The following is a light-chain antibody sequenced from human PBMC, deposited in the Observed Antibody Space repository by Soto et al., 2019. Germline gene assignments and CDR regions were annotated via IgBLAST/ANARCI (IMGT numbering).Light chain of an antibody. CDR3: GSYTTSTARFV. V-gene: IGLV2-18*02. J-gene: IGLJ1*01. CDR1: SSDVGNYNR. Sequence: QSVLTQPPSVSVSPGHSVTIPCTGTSSDVGNYNRVSWYHQAPGTAPKLMIYEVSNRPSGVPDRFSGSKSGNTASLSISGLQAEDEGDYYCGSYTTSTARFVFGTGTKVTVL. CDR2: EVS.